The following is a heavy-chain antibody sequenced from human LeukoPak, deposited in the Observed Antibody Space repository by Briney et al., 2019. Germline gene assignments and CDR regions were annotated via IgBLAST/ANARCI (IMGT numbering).Heavy chain of an antibody. D-gene: IGHD3-10*01. CDR2: IYPGDSDT. Sequence: GESLKISCKGSGYSFTSNWIGWVRQMPGKGLEWMGIIYPGDSDTRYSPSFQGQVTISADKSISTAYLQWSSLKASDTAMYYCASDRMVRGSFDAFDIWGQGTMVTV. CDR3: ASDRMVRGSFDAFDI. J-gene: IGHJ3*02. CDR1: GYSFTSNW. V-gene: IGHV5-51*01.